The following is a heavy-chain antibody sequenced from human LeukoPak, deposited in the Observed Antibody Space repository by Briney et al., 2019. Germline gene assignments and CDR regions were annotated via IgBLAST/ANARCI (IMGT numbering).Heavy chain of an antibody. CDR3: ARERRAWGEDF. D-gene: IGHD3-16*01. Sequence: ASVKVSCKASGYTFTNYYIHWVRQAPGQGLEWVGLINPNGGNTGYAQRFQGRVTVTTDTSTSTVFMELNSLQSEDTAVYYCARERRAWGEDFWGQETLATVSS. V-gene: IGHV1-46*01. J-gene: IGHJ4*02. CDR2: INPNGGNT. CDR1: GYTFTNYY.